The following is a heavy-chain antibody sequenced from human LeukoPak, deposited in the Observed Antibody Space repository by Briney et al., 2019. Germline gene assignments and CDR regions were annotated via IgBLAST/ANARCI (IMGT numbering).Heavy chain of an antibody. Sequence: PSETLSLTCAVSGGSISSNSYYWGWIRQPPGKGLEWIGRIYTSGSTNYNPSLKSRVTISVDTSKNQFSLKLSSVTAADTAVYYCARVVSSSSWYPLDYYYYYMDVWGKGTTVTISS. V-gene: IGHV4-39*07. CDR3: ARVVSSSSWYPLDYYYYYMDV. J-gene: IGHJ6*03. CDR2: IYTSGST. CDR1: GGSISSNSYY. D-gene: IGHD6-13*01.